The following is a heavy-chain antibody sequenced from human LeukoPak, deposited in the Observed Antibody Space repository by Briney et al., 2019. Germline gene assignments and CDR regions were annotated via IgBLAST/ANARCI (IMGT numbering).Heavy chain of an antibody. Sequence: PSETLSLTCTVSGGSISSYYWSWIRQPPGKGLEWIGYIYYSGSTNYNPSLKSRVTISVDTSKNQFSLKLSSVTAADTAVYYCARAGYDILTGYPPWYFDYWGQGTLVTASS. D-gene: IGHD3-9*01. CDR3: ARAGYDILTGYPPWYFDY. CDR1: GGSISSYY. CDR2: IYYSGST. J-gene: IGHJ4*02. V-gene: IGHV4-59*01.